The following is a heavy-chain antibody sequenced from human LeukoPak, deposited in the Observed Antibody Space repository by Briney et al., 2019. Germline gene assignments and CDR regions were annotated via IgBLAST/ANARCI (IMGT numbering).Heavy chain of an antibody. CDR2: ISWNSGSI. CDR3: AINGGGDSGYGNFDY. Sequence: GGSLRLSCAASGFTFDDYAMHWVRQAPGKGLEGVSGISWNSGSIGYADSVKGRFTISRDNAKNSLYLQMNSLRAEDTALYYCAINGGGDSGYGNFDYWGQGTLVTVSS. CDR1: GFTFDDYA. V-gene: IGHV3-9*01. D-gene: IGHD5-12*01. J-gene: IGHJ4*02.